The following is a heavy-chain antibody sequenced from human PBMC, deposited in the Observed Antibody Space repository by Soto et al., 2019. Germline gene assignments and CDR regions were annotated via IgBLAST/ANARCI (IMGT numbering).Heavy chain of an antibody. Sequence: GGSLRLSCAASGFTFSSYAMSWVRQAPGKGLERVSAISGSGGSTYYADSVKGRFTISRDNSKNTLYLQMNSLRAEDTAVYYCAEDGRLIAAAGRWGYYGMDVWGQGTTVTVSS. J-gene: IGHJ6*02. CDR2: ISGSGGST. D-gene: IGHD6-13*01. CDR1: GFTFSSYA. V-gene: IGHV3-23*01. CDR3: AEDGRLIAAAGRWGYYGMDV.